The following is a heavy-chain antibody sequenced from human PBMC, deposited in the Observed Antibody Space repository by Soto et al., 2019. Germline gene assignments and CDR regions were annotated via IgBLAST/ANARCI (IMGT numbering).Heavy chain of an antibody. J-gene: IGHJ5*02. Sequence: QVQLVQSGAEVKKPGSSVKVSCKASGGTFSSYAISWVRQAPGQGLEWMGGIIPLFGTANYAQKFQGRVTITADESTITAYMELSSLRSEEPAVYYCARDHSGSGGSCYRNWFDPWGQGTLVTVSS. CDR3: ARDHSGSGGSCYRNWFDP. V-gene: IGHV1-69*01. CDR2: IIPLFGTA. D-gene: IGHD2-15*01. CDR1: GGTFSSYA.